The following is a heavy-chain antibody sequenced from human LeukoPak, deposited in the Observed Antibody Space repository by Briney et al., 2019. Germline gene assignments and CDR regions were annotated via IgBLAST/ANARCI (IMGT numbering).Heavy chain of an antibody. V-gene: IGHV1-46*03. J-gene: IGHJ4*02. CDR1: GYTFTSYY. CDR3: AREKDPLRYGSGSYCDY. D-gene: IGHD3-10*01. CDR2: INPSGGST. Sequence: ASVKVSCKASGYTFTSYYMHWVRQAPGQGLEWMGIINPSGGSTSYAQKFQGRVTMTRDTSTSTVYMELSSLRSEGTAVYYCAREKDPLRYGSGSYCDYWGQGTLVTVSS.